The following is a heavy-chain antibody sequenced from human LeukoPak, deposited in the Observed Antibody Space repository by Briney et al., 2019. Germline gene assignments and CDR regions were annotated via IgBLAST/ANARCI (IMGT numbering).Heavy chain of an antibody. V-gene: IGHV4-39*07. Sequence: SGTLSLTCTVSGGSISSSSYYWGWIRQPPRKGLEWIGSIYYSGSTNYNPSLKSRVTISVDTSKNQFSLKLSSVTAADTAVYYCARLSYYYGSGSYSDYYYGMDVWGQGTTVTVSS. D-gene: IGHD3-10*01. CDR3: ARLSYYYGSGSYSDYYYGMDV. CDR2: IYYSGST. CDR1: GGSISSSSYY. J-gene: IGHJ6*02.